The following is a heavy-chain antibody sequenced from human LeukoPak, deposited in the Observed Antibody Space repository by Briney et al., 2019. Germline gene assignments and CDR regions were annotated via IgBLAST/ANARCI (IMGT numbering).Heavy chain of an antibody. CDR2: IISDGCST. CDR1: GFTFSSYW. Sequence: PGGSLRLSCAASGFTFSSYWMHWVRQAPGKGLVWVSCIISDGCSTNYGVSVKGRFTISRDNAKTTLYLQMNSLRAEDAAVYYCARAGIAVTHRWFDPWGQGTLVTVSS. V-gene: IGHV3-74*01. D-gene: IGHD6-19*01. J-gene: IGHJ5*02. CDR3: ARAGIAVTHRWFDP.